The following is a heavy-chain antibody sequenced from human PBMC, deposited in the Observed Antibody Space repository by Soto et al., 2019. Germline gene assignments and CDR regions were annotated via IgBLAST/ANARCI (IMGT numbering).Heavy chain of an antibody. CDR2: ISAYNGNT. J-gene: IGHJ4*02. CDR3: ASGPGITMVRGVIRKSGFDY. CDR1: GYTFTSYG. Sequence: QVQLVQSGAEVKKPGASVKVSCKASGYTFTSYGINWVRQAPGQGPEWMGWISAYNGNTNYAQKIQGRVSMTTDSSSSTGYMGLRSLRCDDTAVYYCASGPGITMVRGVIRKSGFDYGCQGSLVSVSS. V-gene: IGHV1-18*01. D-gene: IGHD3-10*01.